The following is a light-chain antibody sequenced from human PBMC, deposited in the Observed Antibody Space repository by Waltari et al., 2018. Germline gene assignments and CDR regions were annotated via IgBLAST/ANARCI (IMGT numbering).Light chain of an antibody. Sequence: SYVLTQPPSVSVAPRQTARITCGGYNLGRKSVHWYQQKPGPAPVLVVYDNRDRPSGIPERFSGSNSVNTATLTISRVEAGDEADYYCQVWDSISDHPYAVFGGGTNLTVL. J-gene: IGLJ2*01. V-gene: IGLV3-21*02. CDR2: DNR. CDR3: QVWDSISDHPYAV. CDR1: NLGRKS.